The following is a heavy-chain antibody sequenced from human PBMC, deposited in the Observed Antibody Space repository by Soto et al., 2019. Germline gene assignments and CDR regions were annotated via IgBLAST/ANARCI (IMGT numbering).Heavy chain of an antibody. V-gene: IGHV1-46*03. CDR2: INPSGGST. CDR1: GYTFTSYY. D-gene: IGHD3-16*02. CDR3: ARDTYYDYVWGSYRSLTQFDY. Sequence: ASVKVSCKASGYTFTSYYMHWVRQAPGQGLEWMGIINPSGGSTSYAQKFQGRVTMTRDTSTSTVYMELSSLRSEDTAVYYCARDTYYDYVWGSYRSLTQFDYWGQGTLVTVSS. J-gene: IGHJ4*02.